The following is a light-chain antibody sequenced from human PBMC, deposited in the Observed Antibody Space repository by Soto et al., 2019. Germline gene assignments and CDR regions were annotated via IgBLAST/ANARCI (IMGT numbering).Light chain of an antibody. Sequence: DVQMTQSPSSLSASVGDRVTITCRASQGIRNYLAWYQQKPGKVPKPLIYGASTLQSGVPSRFSGSGSGTDFTLTISSLQPEDVATYYCQKYNSVPLTFGGGTKVEIK. J-gene: IGKJ4*01. V-gene: IGKV1-27*01. CDR3: QKYNSVPLT. CDR1: QGIRNY. CDR2: GAS.